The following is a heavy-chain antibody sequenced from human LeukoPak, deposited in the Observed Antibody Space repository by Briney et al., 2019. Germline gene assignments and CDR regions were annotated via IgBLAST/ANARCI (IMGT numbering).Heavy chain of an antibody. CDR1: GGSISSSSYY. CDR2: IYYSGST. Sequence: SEALSLTCTVSGGSISSSSYYWGWIRQPPGKGLEWIGSIYYSGSTYYNPSLKSRVTISVDTSKNQFSLKLSSVTAADTAVYYCARVFYSSGWYGGPYYYYGMDVWGQGTTVTVSS. V-gene: IGHV4-39*07. CDR3: ARVFYSSGWYGGPYYYYGMDV. J-gene: IGHJ6*02. D-gene: IGHD6-19*01.